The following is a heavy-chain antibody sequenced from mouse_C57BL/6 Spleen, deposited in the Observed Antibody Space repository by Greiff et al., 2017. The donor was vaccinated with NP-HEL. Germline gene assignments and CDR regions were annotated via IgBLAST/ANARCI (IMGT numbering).Heavy chain of an antibody. CDR3: TGGSSYEAMDY. D-gene: IGHD1-1*01. V-gene: IGHV14-4*01. Sequence: VQLQQSGAELVRPGASVKLSCTASGFNIKDDYMHWVKQRPEQGLEWIGWIDPENGDTEYASKFQGKATITADTSSNTAYLQLSSLTSEDTAVYYCTGGSSYEAMDYWGQGTSVTVSS. J-gene: IGHJ4*01. CDR2: IDPENGDT. CDR1: GFNIKDDY.